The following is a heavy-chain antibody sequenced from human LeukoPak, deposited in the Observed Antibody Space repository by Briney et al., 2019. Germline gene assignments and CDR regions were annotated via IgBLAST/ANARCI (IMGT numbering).Heavy chain of an antibody. CDR3: ARGSIAVAASRYYFDY. J-gene: IGHJ4*02. D-gene: IGHD6-19*01. Sequence: ASVRVSCKASGYTFTVYYMHWVRQAPGQGREWMGWINPNSGGTNYAQKFQGRVTMTRDPSISTAYMELSRLRSDDTAVYYCARGSIAVAASRYYFDYWGQGTLVTVSS. CDR1: GYTFTVYY. CDR2: INPNSGGT. V-gene: IGHV1-2*02.